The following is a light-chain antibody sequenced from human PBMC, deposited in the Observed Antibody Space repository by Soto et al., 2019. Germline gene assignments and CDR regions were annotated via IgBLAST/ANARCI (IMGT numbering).Light chain of an antibody. CDR1: QNIDNY. V-gene: IGKV3-11*01. J-gene: IGKJ1*01. CDR2: DVS. Sequence: PGEGATLSCRASQNIDNYVAWYQQRPGQPPRLLIFDVSNRATGIPARFSGSGSGTDFTLTISSLEPEDFAVYYCQQRSDWPKTFGQGTKVEI. CDR3: QQRSDWPKT.